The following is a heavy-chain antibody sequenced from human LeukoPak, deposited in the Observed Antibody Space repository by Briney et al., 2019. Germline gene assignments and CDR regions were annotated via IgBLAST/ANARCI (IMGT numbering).Heavy chain of an antibody. J-gene: IGHJ6*03. V-gene: IGHV3-23*01. CDR1: GFTFSAFA. CDR3: AKNGDRGAYCSGGSCYPYYYYYMDV. CDR2: IFPSGGEI. D-gene: IGHD2-15*01. Sequence: GGSLRLSCAASGFTFSAFAMIWVRQPPGKGLEWVSSIFPSGGEIHYADSVRGRFTISRDNSKSTLSLQMNSLRAEDTAIYYCAKNGDRGAYCSGGSCYPYYYYYMDVWGKGTTVTISS.